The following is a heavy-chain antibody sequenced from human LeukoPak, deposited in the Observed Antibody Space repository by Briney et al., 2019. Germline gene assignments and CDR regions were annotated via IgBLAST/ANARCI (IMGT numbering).Heavy chain of an antibody. CDR1: GGSISSYY. CDR2: IYTSGST. CDR3: ARVPVTIAFGWFDP. V-gene: IGHV4-4*07. J-gene: IGHJ5*02. Sequence: SETLSLTCTVSGGSISSYYWSWIRQPAGKGLEWIGRIYTSGSTNYNPSLKSRVTMSVDTSKNRFSLKLSSVTAADTAVYYCARVPVTIAFGWFDPWGQGTLVTVSS. D-gene: IGHD3-10*01.